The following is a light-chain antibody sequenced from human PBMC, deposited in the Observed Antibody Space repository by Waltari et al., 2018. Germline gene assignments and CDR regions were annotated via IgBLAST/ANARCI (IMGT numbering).Light chain of an antibody. CDR3: KQCTSPPT. Sequence: EILLTQSPITLSLSPGERATLSCRARQSVGTCLAWSPHKPAQAPTPLISDTSNRATGIPARFSASGSVTDFTLTISSLEPEVSAVYFCKQCTSPPTCGGGT. V-gene: IGKV3-11*01. J-gene: IGKJ4*01. CDR1: QSVGTC. CDR2: DTS.